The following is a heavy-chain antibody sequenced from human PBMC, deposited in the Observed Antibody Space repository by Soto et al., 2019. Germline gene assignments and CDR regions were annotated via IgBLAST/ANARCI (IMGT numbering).Heavy chain of an antibody. CDR1: GYSFTSYW. D-gene: IGHD3-22*01. CDR2: IDPSDSYT. Sequence: GESLKISCKGSGYSFTSYWISWVRQMPGKGLEWMGRIDPSDSYTNYSPSFQGHVTISADKSISTAYLHWSSLKASDTAMYFCASVRIVGTTYDAFDIWGQGTMVTVSS. J-gene: IGHJ3*02. CDR3: ASVRIVGTTYDAFDI. V-gene: IGHV5-10-1*01.